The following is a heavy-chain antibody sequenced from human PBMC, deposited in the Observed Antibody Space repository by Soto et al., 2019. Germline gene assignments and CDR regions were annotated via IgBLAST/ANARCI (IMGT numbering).Heavy chain of an antibody. D-gene: IGHD6-13*01. V-gene: IGHV3-23*01. CDR2: ISGSGGST. J-gene: IGHJ5*02. Sequence: PGGSLRLSCAASGFTFSSYAMSWVRQAPGKGLEWVSAISGSGGSTYYADSVKGRFTISRDNSKNTLYLQMNSLRAEDTAVYYCAKLLYSSRWYRWFDPWGQGTLVTVSS. CDR1: GFTFSSYA. CDR3: AKLLYSSRWYRWFDP.